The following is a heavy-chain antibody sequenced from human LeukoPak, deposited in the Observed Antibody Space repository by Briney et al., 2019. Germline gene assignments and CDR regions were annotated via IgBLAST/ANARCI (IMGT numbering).Heavy chain of an antibody. D-gene: IGHD2-2*03. CDR3: AKVLDIVVVPADFDY. CDR2: IYSGGST. CDR1: GFTVSSNY. J-gene: IGHJ4*02. Sequence: TGGSLRLSCAASGFTVSSNYMSWVRQAPGKGLEWVSVIYSGGSTYYADSVKGRFTISRDNSKNTLHLQMNSLRAEDTAVYYCAKVLDIVVVPADFDYWGQGTLVTVSS. V-gene: IGHV3-53*01.